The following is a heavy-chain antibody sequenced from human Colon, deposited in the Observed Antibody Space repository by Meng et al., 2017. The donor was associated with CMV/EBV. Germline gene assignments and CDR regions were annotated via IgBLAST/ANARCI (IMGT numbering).Heavy chain of an antibody. CDR2: IYSGGSGT. CDR1: GFTFSSYA. CDR3: AKAGSGYYYRPS. D-gene: IGHD3-22*01. Sequence: GGSLRLSCVASGFTFSSYAMSWVRRAPGKGLEWVSVIYSGGSGTYYVDSVKGRFTISRDNSKNTLYLQMNSLRAEDTAVYYCAKAGSGYYYRPSWGQGTLVTVSS. J-gene: IGHJ4*02. V-gene: IGHV3-23*03.